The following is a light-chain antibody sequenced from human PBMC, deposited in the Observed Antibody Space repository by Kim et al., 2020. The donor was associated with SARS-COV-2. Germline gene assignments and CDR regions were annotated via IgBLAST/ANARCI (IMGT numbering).Light chain of an antibody. V-gene: IGLV2-14*03. J-gene: IGLJ1*01. CDR3: SSYTGSNTYV. Sequence: GQSVTISCTETSSDIGYYNDVSWYQHHPGKAPELVIFDVSTRPSRISDRFSGSKSGNTASLTISGLHYEDEADYYCSSYTGSNTYVFGTGTKVTVL. CDR1: SSDIGYYND. CDR2: DVS.